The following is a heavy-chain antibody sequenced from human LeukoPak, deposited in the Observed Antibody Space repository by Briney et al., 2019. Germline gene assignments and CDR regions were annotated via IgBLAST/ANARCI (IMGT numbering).Heavy chain of an antibody. CDR3: AKRGVVIRVILVGFHKEAYYFDS. CDR1: GITLSNYG. J-gene: IGHJ4*02. D-gene: IGHD3-22*01. Sequence: GGSLRLSCAVSGITLSNYGMSWVRQAPGKGLEWVAGISDSGGRTNYADSVKGRFTISRDNPKNTLYLQMNSLRAEDTAVYFCAKRGVVIRVILVGFHKEAYYFDSWGQRALVTVSS. V-gene: IGHV3-23*01. CDR2: ISDSGGRT.